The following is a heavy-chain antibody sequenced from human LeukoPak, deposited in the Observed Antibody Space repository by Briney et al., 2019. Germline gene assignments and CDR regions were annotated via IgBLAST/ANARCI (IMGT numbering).Heavy chain of an antibody. CDR2: IYSGGST. V-gene: IGHV3-66*01. CDR1: GFTVSSNY. D-gene: IGHD4-17*01. Sequence: GGSLRLSCAASGFTVSSNYMSWLRQAPGKGLEWVSVIYSGGSTYYADSVKGRFTISRDNSKNTLYLQMNSLRAEDTAVYYCAIGDYLSLNYYYYGMDVWGQGTTVTVSS. CDR3: AIGDYLSLNYYYYGMDV. J-gene: IGHJ6*02.